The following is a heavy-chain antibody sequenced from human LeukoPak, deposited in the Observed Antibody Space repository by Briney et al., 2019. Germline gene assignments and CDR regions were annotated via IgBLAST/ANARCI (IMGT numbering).Heavy chain of an antibody. CDR1: GYTFTSNA. J-gene: IGHJ4*02. CDR2: INPYNGAR. V-gene: IGHV1-18*01. Sequence: ASVKVSCKTSGYTFTSNAITWVRQAPGQGLEWVGWINPYNGARDSAQRFQDRVTMTTDTSTSTAYMELNSLRSDDTAVYYCTRIQGSLGGFASSGPRALVTVSS. CDR3: TRIQGSLGGFAS. D-gene: IGHD1-26*01.